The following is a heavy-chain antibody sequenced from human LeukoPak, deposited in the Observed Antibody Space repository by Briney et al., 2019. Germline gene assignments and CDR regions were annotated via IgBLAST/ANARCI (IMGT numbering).Heavy chain of an antibody. J-gene: IGHJ4*02. Sequence: SETLSLTCTVSGGSISSSSYYWGWIRQPPGKGLEWIGSIYYSGSTYYNPSLKSRVTISVDTSKNQFSLKLSSVTAADTAVYYCARDAPIPRYCSGGSCYGGVDYWGQGTLVTVSS. V-gene: IGHV4-39*07. CDR1: GGSISSSSYY. CDR3: ARDAPIPRYCSGGSCYGGVDY. CDR2: IYYSGST. D-gene: IGHD2-15*01.